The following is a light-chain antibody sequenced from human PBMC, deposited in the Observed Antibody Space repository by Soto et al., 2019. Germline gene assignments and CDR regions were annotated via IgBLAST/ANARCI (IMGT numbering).Light chain of an antibody. Sequence: QSVLTQPASVSGSPGRSITNSCTGTSSDVGGYNYVSWYQQHPGNAPKLLIYDVSSRPSGVSNRFSGSKSANTASLTISGLQAEDDVDYYCSSYTSSITLYVFGSVTMVTVL. CDR3: SSYTSSITLYV. J-gene: IGLJ1*01. CDR1: SSDVGGYNY. V-gene: IGLV2-14*01. CDR2: DVS.